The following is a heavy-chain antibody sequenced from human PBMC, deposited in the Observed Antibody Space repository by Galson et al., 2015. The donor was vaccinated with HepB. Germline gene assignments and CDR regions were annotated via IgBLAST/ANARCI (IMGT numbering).Heavy chain of an antibody. J-gene: IGHJ5*02. D-gene: IGHD3-3*01. Sequence: SLRLSCAASGFTFSSYSMTWVRQAPGKGLEWVSYISSTSRTIYYADSVKGRVTITRDNAKNSPYVQRNSLRDEDTAVYYCARGGYDFWSGYPRTWFDPWGQGTVVTVSS. CDR2: ISSTSRTI. CDR1: GFTFSSYS. CDR3: ARGGYDFWSGYPRTWFDP. V-gene: IGHV3-48*02.